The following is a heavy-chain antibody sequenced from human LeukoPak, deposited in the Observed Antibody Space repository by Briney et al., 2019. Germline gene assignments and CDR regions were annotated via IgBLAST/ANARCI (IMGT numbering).Heavy chain of an antibody. V-gene: IGHV3-20*04. CDR1: GFTFDDYG. CDR3: ASQNSRIDDAFDI. Sequence: GGSLRLSCAASGFTFDDYGMSRVRQAPGKGLEWVSGINWNGGSTGYADPVKGRFTISRDNAKNSLYLQMNSLRAEDTALYYCASQNSRIDDAFDIWGQGTMVTVSS. J-gene: IGHJ3*02. D-gene: IGHD2-15*01. CDR2: INWNGGST.